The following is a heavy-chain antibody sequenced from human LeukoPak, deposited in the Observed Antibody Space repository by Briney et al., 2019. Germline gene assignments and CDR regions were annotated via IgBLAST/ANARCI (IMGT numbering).Heavy chain of an antibody. CDR2: INPSGGST. Sequence: ASVKASCKASGYTFTSYYMHWVRQAPGQGLEWMGIINPSGGSTSYAQKFQGRVTMTRDMSTSTVYMELSSLRSEDTAVYYCARDPGSRRFDPWGQGTLVTVSS. CDR1: GYTFTSYY. CDR3: ARDPGSRRFDP. D-gene: IGHD6-13*01. V-gene: IGHV1-46*01. J-gene: IGHJ5*02.